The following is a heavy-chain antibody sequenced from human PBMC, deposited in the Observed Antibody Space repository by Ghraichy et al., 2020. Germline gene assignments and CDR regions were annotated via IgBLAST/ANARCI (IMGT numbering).Heavy chain of an antibody. Sequence: SETLSLTCTVSGGSISSYYWSWIRQPPGKGLEWIGYIYYSGSTNYNPSLKSRVTISVDTSKNQFSLKLSSVTAADTAVYYCARVNLTGYFDYWGQGTLVTVSS. CDR1: GGSISSYY. CDR2: IYYSGST. D-gene: IGHD1-20*01. CDR3: ARVNLTGYFDY. J-gene: IGHJ4*02. V-gene: IGHV4-59*01.